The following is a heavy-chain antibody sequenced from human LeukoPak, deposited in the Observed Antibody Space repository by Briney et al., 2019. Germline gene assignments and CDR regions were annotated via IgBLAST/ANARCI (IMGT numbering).Heavy chain of an antibody. CDR2: IYYSGST. D-gene: IGHD3-22*01. V-gene: IGHV4-59*01. Sequence: SETLSFTCTVSGGSISSYYWSWIRQPPGKGLEWIGYIYYSGSTNYNPSLKSRVTISVDTSKNQFSLKLSSVTAADTAVYYCARDRAYYYDSSGYGFDYWGQGTLVTVSS. J-gene: IGHJ4*02. CDR3: ARDRAYYYDSSGYGFDY. CDR1: GGSISSYY.